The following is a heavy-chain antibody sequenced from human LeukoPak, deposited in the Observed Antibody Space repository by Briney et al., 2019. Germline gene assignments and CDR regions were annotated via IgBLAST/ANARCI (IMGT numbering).Heavy chain of an antibody. CDR2: INPNSGGT. J-gene: IGHJ6*02. Sequence: ASVKVSCKASGYTFTGYYMHWVRQAPGQGLEWMGRINPNSGGTNYAQKFQGGVTMTRDTSISTAYMELSRLRSDDTAVYYCARDREQWLVGYYYGMDVWGQGTTVTVSS. V-gene: IGHV1-2*06. D-gene: IGHD6-19*01. CDR1: GYTFTGYY. CDR3: ARDREQWLVGYYYGMDV.